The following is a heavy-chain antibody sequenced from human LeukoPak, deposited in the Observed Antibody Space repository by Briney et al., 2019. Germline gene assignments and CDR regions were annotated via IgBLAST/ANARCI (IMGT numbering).Heavy chain of an antibody. V-gene: IGHV4-59*01. CDR2: MYYSGSY. Sequence: PSETLSLTCAVSGGSLNNYFWSWIRQPPGKGLEWIGYMYYSGSYKYNPSLKSRLTISVDTSRNEVSLKLTSVTAADTAVYFCARGPSSWNGFFDLWGRGTLVTVSS. CDR1: GGSLNNYF. J-gene: IGHJ2*01. CDR3: ARGPSSWNGFFDL. D-gene: IGHD6-13*01.